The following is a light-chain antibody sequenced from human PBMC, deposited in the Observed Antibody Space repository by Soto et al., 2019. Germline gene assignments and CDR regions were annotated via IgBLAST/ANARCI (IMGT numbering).Light chain of an antibody. CDR2: DAS. CDR1: QNINNW. J-gene: IGKJ3*01. V-gene: IGKV1-5*01. CDR3: QQYDGN. Sequence: TQMTQSPSTLSASVGDRVTLTCRASQNINNWLAWYQQKPGKDPKVLIYDASSLESGVPSRFSGSGSGTEFTLTISRLQPDDFATYYCQQYDGNFGPGTKVDIK.